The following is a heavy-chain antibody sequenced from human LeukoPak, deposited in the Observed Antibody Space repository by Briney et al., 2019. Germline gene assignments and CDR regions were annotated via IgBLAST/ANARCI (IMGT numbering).Heavy chain of an antibody. Sequence: GGSLRLSCAASGFTFSGHGMHWVRQAPGKGLEWVAFIRYDGSNKYYADSVKGRFTISRDNSKNTLYLQMNSLRAEDTAVYYCAKEALGPSDYWGQGTLVTVSS. CDR2: IRYDGSNK. CDR3: AKEALGPSDY. CDR1: GFTFSGHG. V-gene: IGHV3-30*02. J-gene: IGHJ4*02.